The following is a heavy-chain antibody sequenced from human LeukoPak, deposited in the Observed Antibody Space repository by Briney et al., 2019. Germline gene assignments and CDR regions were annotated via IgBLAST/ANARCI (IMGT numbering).Heavy chain of an antibody. V-gene: IGHV3-30*18. Sequence: GGSLRLSCAASGFTFSSYGMHWVRQAPGKGLEWVAVISYDGSNKYYADSVKGRFTISRDNSKNTLYLQMNSLRAEDTAVYYCTKDYWLGLESSNWFDPWGQGTLVTVSS. CDR3: TKDYWLGLESSNWFDP. J-gene: IGHJ5*02. CDR1: GFTFSSYG. D-gene: IGHD5-12*01. CDR2: ISYDGSNK.